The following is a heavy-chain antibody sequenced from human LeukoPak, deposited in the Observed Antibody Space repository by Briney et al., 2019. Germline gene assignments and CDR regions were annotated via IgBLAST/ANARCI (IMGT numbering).Heavy chain of an antibody. D-gene: IGHD1-1*01. CDR2: ISSSGSTT. V-gene: IGHV3-11*01. Sequence: GGSLRLSCAASGFTFSDYYMSRIRQAPGKGLEWVSYISSSGSTTYYADSVKGRFTISRDNAKNSLYLQMNSLRAEDTAVYYCARDNGMYYFDYWGQGTLVTVSS. CDR1: GFTFSDYY. J-gene: IGHJ4*02. CDR3: ARDNGMYYFDY.